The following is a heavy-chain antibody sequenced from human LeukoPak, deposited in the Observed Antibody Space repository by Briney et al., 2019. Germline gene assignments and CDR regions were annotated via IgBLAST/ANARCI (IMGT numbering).Heavy chain of an antibody. CDR1: GFTFSSYS. CDR2: ISSSSSTI. Sequence: GGSLRLSCAASGFTFSSYSMNWVRQAPGKGLEWVSYISSSSSTIYYADSVKGRFTISRDNSKNTLYLQMNSLRAEDTAVYYCARDESLGDLWSGYFDALDIWGQGTMVTVSS. D-gene: IGHD3-3*01. V-gene: IGHV3-48*01. CDR3: ARDESLGDLWSGYFDALDI. J-gene: IGHJ3*02.